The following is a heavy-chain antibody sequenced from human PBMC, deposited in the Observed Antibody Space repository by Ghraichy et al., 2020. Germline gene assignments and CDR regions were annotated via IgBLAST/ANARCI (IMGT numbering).Heavy chain of an antibody. J-gene: IGHJ3*02. CDR3: AKDQAYCGGDCYRVSAFDI. Sequence: GGSLRLSCAASGFTFSSYAMSWVRQAPGKGLEWVSAISGSGGSTYYADSVKGRFTISRDNSKNTLYLQMNSLRAEDTAVYYCAKDQAYCGGDCYRVSAFDIWGQGTMVTVSS. D-gene: IGHD2-21*02. CDR1: GFTFSSYA. V-gene: IGHV3-23*01. CDR2: ISGSGGST.